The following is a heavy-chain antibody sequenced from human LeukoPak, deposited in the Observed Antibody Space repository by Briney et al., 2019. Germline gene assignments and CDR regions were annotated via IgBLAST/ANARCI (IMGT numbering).Heavy chain of an antibody. V-gene: IGHV1-69*05. J-gene: IGHJ3*02. Sequence: SVKVSCKASGGTFSSYAISWVRQAPGQGLEWMGGIIPIFGTANYAQKFQGRVTITTDESTSTAYMELSSLRSEDTAVYYCARVRDVEMATITSDAFDIWGQGTMVTVSP. CDR2: IIPIFGTA. CDR1: GGTFSSYA. D-gene: IGHD5-24*01. CDR3: ARVRDVEMATITSDAFDI.